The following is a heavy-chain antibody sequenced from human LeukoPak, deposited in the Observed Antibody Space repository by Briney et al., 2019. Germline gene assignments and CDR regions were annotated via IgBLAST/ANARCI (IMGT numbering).Heavy chain of an antibody. V-gene: IGHV3-66*01. CDR3: ASLLTPYHGSGGGGMDV. Sequence: GGSLRLSCAVSGFTVSDNHMSWVRQAPGKGLEWVSTIYSGGNTFYADSVKGRFTISRDNSKNTLYFQMNSLIAEDTAVYYCASLLTPYHGSGGGGMDVWGQGTTVTVSS. D-gene: IGHD3-10*01. CDR2: IYSGGNT. J-gene: IGHJ6*02. CDR1: GFTVSDNH.